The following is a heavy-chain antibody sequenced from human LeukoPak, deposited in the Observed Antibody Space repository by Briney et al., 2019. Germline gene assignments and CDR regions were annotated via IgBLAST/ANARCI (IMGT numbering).Heavy chain of an antibody. CDR3: AKWYSSSSRSAGYYYYGMDV. V-gene: IGHV3-23*01. CDR2: ISGSGGST. J-gene: IGHJ6*02. D-gene: IGHD6-13*01. Sequence: GGSLRLSCAASGFTFSSYAMSWVRQAPGKGLEWVSAISGSGGSTYYADSVKGRFTISRDNSKNTLYLQMNSLRAEDTAVYYCAKWYSSSSRSAGYYYYGMDVWGQGTTVTVSS. CDR1: GFTFSSYA.